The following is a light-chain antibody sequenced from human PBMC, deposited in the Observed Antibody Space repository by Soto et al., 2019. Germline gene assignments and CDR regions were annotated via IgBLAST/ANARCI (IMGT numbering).Light chain of an antibody. V-gene: IGKV3-20*01. CDR3: HQYGSSPQT. Sequence: EIVLTQSPGTLSLSPGERATLSCRASQSVSNSYLAWYQQKPGRAPRLLIYAASSRATGIPDRFSGSGSGTDFTLTISRLEPEDFAVYYCHQYGSSPQTFGQGTKLEIK. CDR1: QSVSNSY. CDR2: AAS. J-gene: IGKJ2*01.